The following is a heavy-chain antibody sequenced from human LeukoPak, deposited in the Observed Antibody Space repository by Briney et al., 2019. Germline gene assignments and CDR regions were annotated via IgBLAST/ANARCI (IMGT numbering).Heavy chain of an antibody. Sequence: ASVKVTCKASGYTFIDYYLHWVRQAPGQGLEWMGWINPNSGDTNYAQKFQGRVTMTRDTSITTAYMQLTRLRSDDTAVYYCARNPITMVRGPKPLWFDPWGQGTLVTVSS. J-gene: IGHJ5*02. V-gene: IGHV1-2*02. D-gene: IGHD3-10*01. CDR1: GYTFIDYY. CDR3: ARNPITMVRGPKPLWFDP. CDR2: INPNSGDT.